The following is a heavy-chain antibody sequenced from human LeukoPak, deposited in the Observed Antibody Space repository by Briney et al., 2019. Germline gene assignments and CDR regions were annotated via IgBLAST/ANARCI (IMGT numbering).Heavy chain of an antibody. CDR1: GGSFSAYY. CDR3: ARAPSYSGSYYADY. D-gene: IGHD1-26*01. Sequence: SETLSLTCAVYGGSFSAYYWSWIRQTPGKGLEWIAEIYHDGNINYNPSLKSRVTISVDIFNSQFSLKLRSVTAADTAVYYCARAPSYSGSYYADYWGQGTLVTVSS. J-gene: IGHJ4*02. V-gene: IGHV4-34*01. CDR2: IYHDGNI.